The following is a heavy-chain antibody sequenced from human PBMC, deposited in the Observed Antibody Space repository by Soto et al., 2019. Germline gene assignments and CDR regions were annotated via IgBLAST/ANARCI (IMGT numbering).Heavy chain of an antibody. D-gene: IGHD3-16*01. Sequence: GGSLRLSCAASGFTLSHYWMHWVRQVPGRGLVWVARLNYDGSETHYGDSVRGRFAISRDNAKNTVYLQMSNLRAEDTAIYYCVRSSFGCFDYWGRGTLVTVSS. CDR3: VRSSFGCFDY. CDR2: LNYDGSET. J-gene: IGHJ4*02. V-gene: IGHV3-74*01. CDR1: GFTLSHYW.